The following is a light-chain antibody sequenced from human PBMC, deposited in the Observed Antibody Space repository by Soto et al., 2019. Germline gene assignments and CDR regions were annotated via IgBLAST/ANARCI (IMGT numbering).Light chain of an antibody. J-gene: IGKJ1*01. V-gene: IGKV1-17*01. CDR2: FAS. CDR1: QGIGND. CDR3: LQYDSRPRT. Sequence: DIQMTQSPSSLSASVGDRVTITCRASQGIGNDLNWYQQKPGRAPKRLIYFASSLQSGVPSRFSGSGPGTDFTLTISSLQPEDFATYYCLQYDSRPRTFGQGTKVDIK.